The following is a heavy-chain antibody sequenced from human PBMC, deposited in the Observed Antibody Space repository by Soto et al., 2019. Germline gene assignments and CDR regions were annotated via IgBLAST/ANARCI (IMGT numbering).Heavy chain of an antibody. Sequence: GGSLRLSCAASGFTFSSYGVNWVRQAPGKGLEWVSSISSGADYIFYADSVKGRFSISRDNTQNSLFLQMNSLRDEDTAVYYCARGIGSCSNTRCYPGYYFDPWGLGTLVTVSS. D-gene: IGHD2-2*03. CDR2: ISSGADYI. CDR3: ARGIGSCSNTRCYPGYYFDP. CDR1: GFTFSSYG. V-gene: IGHV3-21*01. J-gene: IGHJ4*01.